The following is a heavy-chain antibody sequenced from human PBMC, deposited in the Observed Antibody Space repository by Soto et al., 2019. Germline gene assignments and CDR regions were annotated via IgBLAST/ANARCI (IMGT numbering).Heavy chain of an antibody. CDR1: GFIFSGYY. Sequence: GGSLRLSCVGPGFIFSGYYMNWVRQAPGKGLEWVSSISGGSAYIYYADSVKGRFTISRDNAKNSLYLEMNSLRVEDTAVYYCVRVWRLVGRYGMDVWGQGTTVTVSS. D-gene: IGHD6-25*01. J-gene: IGHJ6*02. CDR3: VRVWRLVGRYGMDV. V-gene: IGHV3-21*01. CDR2: ISGGSAYI.